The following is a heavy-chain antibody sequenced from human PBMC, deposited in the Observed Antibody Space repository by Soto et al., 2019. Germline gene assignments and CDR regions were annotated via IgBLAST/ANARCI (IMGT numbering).Heavy chain of an antibody. Sequence: QVQLVESGGGVVQPGRSLRLSCAASGFPFTSYGMHWVREGPDKGLEGVAIISYDGSDKYYADYVKGRFTISRDNSKNTLYLQMNRLRPEDTALYYCVGGQYYFDYRGQGTLVIVSS. V-gene: IGHV3-30*03. CDR2: ISYDGSDK. CDR1: GFPFTSYG. CDR3: VGGQYYFDY. D-gene: IGHD3-10*01. J-gene: IGHJ4*02.